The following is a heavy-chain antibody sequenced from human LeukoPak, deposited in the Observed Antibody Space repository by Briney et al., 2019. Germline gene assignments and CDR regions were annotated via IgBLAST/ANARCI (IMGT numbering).Heavy chain of an antibody. Sequence: PSETLSLTCAVYGGSFSGYYWSCIRQPPGKGLEWIGEINHSGSTNYNPSLKSRVTISVDTSKNQFSLKLSSVTAADTAVYYCARPGAYYDFWSGYYRAAFDIWGQGTMVTVSS. J-gene: IGHJ3*02. CDR2: INHSGST. V-gene: IGHV4-34*01. CDR3: ARPGAYYDFWSGYYRAAFDI. D-gene: IGHD3-3*01. CDR1: GGSFSGYY.